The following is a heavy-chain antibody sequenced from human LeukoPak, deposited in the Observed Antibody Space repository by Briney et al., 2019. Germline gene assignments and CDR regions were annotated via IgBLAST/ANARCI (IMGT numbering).Heavy chain of an antibody. CDR1: GGSISSSSYY. V-gene: IGHV4-39*01. CDR3: ARQGHYYYDSSGRFDY. CDR2: IYYSGST. J-gene: IGHJ4*02. Sequence: SETLSLTCTVSGGSISSSSYYWGWIRQPPGKGLEWIGSIYYSGSTYYNPSLKSRATISVDTSKNQFSLKLSSVTAADTAVYYCARQGHYYYDSSGRFDYWGQGTLVTASS. D-gene: IGHD3-22*01.